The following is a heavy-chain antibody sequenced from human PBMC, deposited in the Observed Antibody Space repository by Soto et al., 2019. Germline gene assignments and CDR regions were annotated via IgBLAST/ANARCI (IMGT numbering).Heavy chain of an antibody. D-gene: IGHD1-26*01. J-gene: IGHJ4*02. CDR2: ITNGGGST. Sequence: EVRLLESGGGLVQPGGSLRLSCVASGFTFSSYVMSWVRQSPGKGLEWVSGITNGGGSTYYADSVKGRFTISRDNSKSTLYLHMSSLRAEDAALYYCARDSNSGTYSPVISWGRGTLVTVSS. CDR1: GFTFSSYV. CDR3: ARDSNSGTYSPVIS. V-gene: IGHV3-23*01.